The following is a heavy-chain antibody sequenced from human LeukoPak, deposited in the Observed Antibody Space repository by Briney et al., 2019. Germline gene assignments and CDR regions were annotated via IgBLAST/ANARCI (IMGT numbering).Heavy chain of an antibody. Sequence: ASVKVSCKASGYTFTGYYMHWVRQAPGQGLEWMGWINPNSGGTNYAQKFQGRVTMTRDTSINTAYMGLSSLRSDDTAVYYCAKVHGQIYSGSYSLDYWGQGTLVTVSS. CDR1: GYTFTGYY. D-gene: IGHD1-26*01. CDR3: AKVHGQIYSGSYSLDY. V-gene: IGHV1-2*02. CDR2: INPNSGGT. J-gene: IGHJ4*02.